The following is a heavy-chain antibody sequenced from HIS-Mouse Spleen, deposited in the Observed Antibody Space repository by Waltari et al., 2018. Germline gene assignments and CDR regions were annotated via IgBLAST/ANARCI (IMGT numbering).Heavy chain of an antibody. CDR2: ISYDGSNK. Sequence: QVQLVESGGGVVQPGRSLRLSCAASGFTFSSYGMHWVRQAPGKGLEWGAVISYDGSNKYYADSMKGRFTISRDNSKNTLYLQMNSLRAEDTAVYYCAKDRGSPLYFDYWGQGTLVTVSS. J-gene: IGHJ4*02. D-gene: IGHD1-26*01. CDR3: AKDRGSPLYFDY. CDR1: GFTFSSYG. V-gene: IGHV3-30*18.